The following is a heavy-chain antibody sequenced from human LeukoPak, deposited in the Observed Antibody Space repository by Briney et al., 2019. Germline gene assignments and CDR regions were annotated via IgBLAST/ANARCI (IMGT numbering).Heavy chain of an antibody. CDR1: GGSISSSNW. CDR2: IYHSGST. Sequence: PSGTLSLTCAVSGGSISSSNWWSWVRPPPGKGLEWIGEIYHSGSTNYNPSLKSRVTISVDKSKNQFSLKLSSVTAADTAVYYCARGGYSYGYAYNWFDPWGQGTLVTVSS. D-gene: IGHD5-18*01. CDR3: ARGGYSYGYAYNWFDP. J-gene: IGHJ5*02. V-gene: IGHV4-4*02.